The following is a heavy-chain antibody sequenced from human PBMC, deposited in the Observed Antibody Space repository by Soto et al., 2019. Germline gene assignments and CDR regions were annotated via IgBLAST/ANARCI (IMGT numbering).Heavy chain of an antibody. D-gene: IGHD3-16*01. CDR1: GFTFDDYA. J-gene: IGHJ4*02. CDR2: ISWNSGSI. V-gene: IGHV3-9*01. Sequence: EVQLVESGGGLVQPGRSLRLSCAASGFTFDDYAMHWVRQAPVKGLEWVSGISWNSGSIGYADSVKGRFTISRDNAKNSLYLQMNSLRAEDPALYYCARVVLRWGGLDYWGQGTLVTVSS. CDR3: ARVVLRWGGLDY.